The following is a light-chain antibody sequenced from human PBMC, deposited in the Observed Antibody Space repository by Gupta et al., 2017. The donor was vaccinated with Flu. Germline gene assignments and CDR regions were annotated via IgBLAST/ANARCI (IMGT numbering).Light chain of an antibody. CDR2: EGS. Sequence: QSALTQPASVSGSPGQSITISCTGTSSDVGSYNLASWYQQHPGKAPKLMIYEGSKRPSGVSNRFSGSKSGNTASLTISGLQAEDEADYYCCSYAGSSTFRVFGGGTKLTVL. CDR3: CSYAGSSTFRV. J-gene: IGLJ3*02. V-gene: IGLV2-23*03. CDR1: SSDVGSYNL.